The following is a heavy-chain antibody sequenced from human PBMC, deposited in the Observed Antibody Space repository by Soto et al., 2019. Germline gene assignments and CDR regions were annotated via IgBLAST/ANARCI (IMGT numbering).Heavy chain of an antibody. CDR3: SRVDPGETSPFDH. J-gene: IGHJ4*02. D-gene: IGHD3-10*01. Sequence: PVKVTCKASGYVFTSCYIHWVRQAPGQGLEWMGWINPFDGSRMFAQSFQGRVTMTRDTSTSTVYMEVSSLRSEDTAVYYCSRVDPGETSPFDHWGQGTLVTVSS. CDR1: GYVFTSCY. CDR2: INPFDGSR. V-gene: IGHV1-46*03.